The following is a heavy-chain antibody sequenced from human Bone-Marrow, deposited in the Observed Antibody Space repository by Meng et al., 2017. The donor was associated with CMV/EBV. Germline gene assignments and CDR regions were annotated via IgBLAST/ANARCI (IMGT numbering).Heavy chain of an antibody. V-gene: IGHV3-43*01. CDR2: ISWDGGST. D-gene: IGHD3-22*01. CDR1: GITFDDYT. Sequence: GESLKISCAASGITFDDYTMHWVRQAPGKGLEWVSLISWDGGSTYYADSVKGRFTISRDNSKNSLYLQMNSLRTEDTALYYCAKGKSSQYYYDSSGYYWDWGQGTLVTVSS. J-gene: IGHJ4*02. CDR3: AKGKSSQYYYDSSGYYWD.